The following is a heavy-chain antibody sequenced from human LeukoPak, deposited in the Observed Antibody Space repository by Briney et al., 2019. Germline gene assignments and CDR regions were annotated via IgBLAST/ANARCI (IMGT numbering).Heavy chain of an antibody. Sequence: PSETLSLTCTVSGGSISSYYWSWIRQPPGKGLEWIGYIYYSGSTNYHPSLKSRVTISVDTSKNQFSLKLSSVTAADMAVYYCARHTLSGFWSGYSSDVWGQGTTVTVSS. CDR1: GGSISSYY. CDR2: IYYSGST. D-gene: IGHD3-3*01. J-gene: IGHJ6*02. CDR3: ARHTLSGFWSGYSSDV. V-gene: IGHV4-59*08.